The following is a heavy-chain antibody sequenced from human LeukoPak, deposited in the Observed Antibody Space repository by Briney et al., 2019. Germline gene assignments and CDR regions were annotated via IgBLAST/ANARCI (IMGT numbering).Heavy chain of an antibody. V-gene: IGHV4-59*01. D-gene: IGHD3-10*01. CDR2: IYYTGST. J-gene: IGHJ3*02. CDR1: GGSISTFY. Sequence: SETLSLTCTVSGGSISTFYWSWIRQPPGKGLEWIGYIYYTGSTNYNSSLTSRVTISVDTSKNQFSLKLNSVTAADTAVYYCAKSNGYGLVDIWGQGTMVTVSS. CDR3: AKSNGYGLVDI.